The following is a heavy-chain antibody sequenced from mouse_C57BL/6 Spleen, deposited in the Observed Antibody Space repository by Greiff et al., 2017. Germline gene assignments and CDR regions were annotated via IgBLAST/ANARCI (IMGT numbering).Heavy chain of an antibody. CDR1: GFTFSDYY. D-gene: IGHD1-1*02. Sequence: EVKVVESEGGLVQPGSSMKLSCTASGFTFSDYYMAWVRQVPEKGLEWVANINYDGSSTYYLDSLKSRFIISRDNAKNILYLQMSSLKSEDTATYYCARVGDYDYAMDYWGQGTSVTVSS. CDR3: ARVGDYDYAMDY. J-gene: IGHJ4*01. CDR2: INYDGSST. V-gene: IGHV5-16*01.